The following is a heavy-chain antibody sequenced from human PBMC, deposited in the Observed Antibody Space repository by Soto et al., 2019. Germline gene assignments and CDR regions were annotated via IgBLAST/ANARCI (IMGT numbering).Heavy chain of an antibody. CDR2: ISYDGSNK. CDR3: ARAQIGGMYGMDV. J-gene: IGHJ6*02. V-gene: IGHV3-30-3*01. D-gene: IGHD3-16*01. CDR1: GFTFSSYA. Sequence: QVQLVESGGGVVQPGRSLRLSCAASGFTFSSYAMHWVRQAPGKGLEWVAVISYDGSNKYYADSVKGRFTISRDNSKNALYLQMNSLRAEDTAVYYCARAQIGGMYGMDVWGQGTTVTVSS.